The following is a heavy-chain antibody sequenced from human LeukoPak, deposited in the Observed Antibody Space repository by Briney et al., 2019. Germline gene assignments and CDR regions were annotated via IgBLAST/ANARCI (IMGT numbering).Heavy chain of an antibody. CDR3: AKDPGRGYCSSTSCYPDY. Sequence: GGSLRLSCAASGFTFSNYDMHWVRQAPGKGLEWVAFIRFDGSNKYYADSVKGRFTISRDNSKNTLYLQMNSLRAEDTAVYYCAKDPGRGYCSSTSCYPDYWGQGTLVTVSS. CDR2: IRFDGSNK. V-gene: IGHV3-30*02. D-gene: IGHD2-2*01. J-gene: IGHJ4*02. CDR1: GFTFSNYD.